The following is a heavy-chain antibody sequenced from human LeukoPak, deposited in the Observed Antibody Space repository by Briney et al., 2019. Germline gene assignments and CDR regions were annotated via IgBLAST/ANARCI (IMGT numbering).Heavy chain of an antibody. CDR1: GCTFTAYY. CDR2: INPNSGGT. J-gene: IGHJ4*02. CDR3: ASVTYYDSSGYYLGDY. D-gene: IGHD3-22*01. V-gene: IGHV1-2*06. Sequence: ASVKDSCKASGCTFTAYYRHWVRQAPGQGLEWMGRINPNSGGTNYAQKFQGSVTMTRDTSISTAYMELSRLKSDDTAVYYGASVTYYDSSGYYLGDYWGQGTLVTVSS.